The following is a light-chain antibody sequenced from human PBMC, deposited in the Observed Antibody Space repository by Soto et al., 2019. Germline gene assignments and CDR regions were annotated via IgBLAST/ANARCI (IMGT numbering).Light chain of an antibody. Sequence: QSALTQPPSASGSLGQSVTISCTGTRSDVGGYNYVSWYQQHPGKAPKLLIYEVSKRPSGVPDRFSGSKSGNTASLTVSGLQAEDGADYHCSSTYARSNVFVFGTGTKVTVL. V-gene: IGLV2-8*01. CDR2: EVS. CDR3: SSTYARSNVFV. CDR1: RSDVGGYNY. J-gene: IGLJ1*01.